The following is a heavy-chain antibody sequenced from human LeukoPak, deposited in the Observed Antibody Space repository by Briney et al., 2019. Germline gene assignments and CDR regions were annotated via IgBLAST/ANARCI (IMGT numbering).Heavy chain of an antibody. D-gene: IGHD6-13*01. CDR3: ARFWIHSSSLIGGPRNFDY. J-gene: IGHJ4*02. Sequence: GASVKVSCKASGYTFTSYGISWVRQAPGQGLEWMGWISAYNGNTNYAQKLQGRVTMTTDTSTSTAYMELRSLRSDDTAVYYCARFWIHSSSLIGGPRNFDYWGQGTLVTVSS. V-gene: IGHV1-18*01. CDR1: GYTFTSYG. CDR2: ISAYNGNT.